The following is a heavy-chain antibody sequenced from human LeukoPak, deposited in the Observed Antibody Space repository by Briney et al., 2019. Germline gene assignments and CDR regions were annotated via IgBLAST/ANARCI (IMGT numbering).Heavy chain of an antibody. CDR1: GGSISSSRYY. V-gene: IGHV4-39*07. CDR3: ARDQGGSSWDPYFDY. D-gene: IGHD6-13*01. CDR2: IYYSGSP. Sequence: SETLSLTCTVSGGSISSSRYYWGWIRQPPGKGLEWIGTIYYSGSPYYNPSLKSRVTISVDTSNNQFSLKLDSVTAADTAVYYCARDQGGSSWDPYFDYWGQGTLVTVSS. J-gene: IGHJ4*02.